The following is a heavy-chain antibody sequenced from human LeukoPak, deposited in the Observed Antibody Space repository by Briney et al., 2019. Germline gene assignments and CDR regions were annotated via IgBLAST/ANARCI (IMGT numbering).Heavy chain of an antibody. CDR3: AAGCSSTSCYWYYYTDV. CDR2: INQSGST. D-gene: IGHD2-2*01. CDR1: GGSFSGYY. J-gene: IGHJ6*03. V-gene: IGHV4-34*01. Sequence: PSETLSLTCAVYGGSFSGYYWSWIRQPPGKGLEWIGEINQSGSTNYNPSLKSRVTISVDTSKRQFSLRLSPVTAADTAVYYCAAGCSSTSCYWYYYTDVWGKGTTVTVSS.